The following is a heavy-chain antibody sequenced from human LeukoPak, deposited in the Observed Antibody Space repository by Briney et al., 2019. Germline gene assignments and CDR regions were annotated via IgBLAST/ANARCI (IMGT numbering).Heavy chain of an antibody. CDR2: ISSSSSYI. D-gene: IGHD4-23*01. Sequence: KPGGSLRLSCAASGFTFSSYSMNWVRQAPGKGLEWVSSISSSSSYIYYADSVKGRFAISRDNAKNSLYLQMNSLRAEDTAVYYCARGQEGKVYYYYMDVWGKGTTVTVSS. V-gene: IGHV3-21*01. J-gene: IGHJ6*03. CDR3: ARGQEGKVYYYYMDV. CDR1: GFTFSSYS.